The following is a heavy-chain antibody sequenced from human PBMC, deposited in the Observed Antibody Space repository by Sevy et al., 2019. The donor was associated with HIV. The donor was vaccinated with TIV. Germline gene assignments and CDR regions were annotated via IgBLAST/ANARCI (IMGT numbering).Heavy chain of an antibody. J-gene: IGHJ4*02. CDR1: GFTFSNYG. V-gene: IGHV3-33*01. D-gene: IGHD3-10*01. Sequence: GGSLRLSCAASGFTFSNYGMHWVRQAPGKGLEWVAVIWYDGINRYYADSVKGRFTISRDNSKNTLYLQMNSLRAEDKAVYYCARVNLLPIRVSMVRGALSYYFDYWGQGTLVTVSS. CDR3: ARVNLLPIRVSMVRGALSYYFDY. CDR2: IWYDGINR.